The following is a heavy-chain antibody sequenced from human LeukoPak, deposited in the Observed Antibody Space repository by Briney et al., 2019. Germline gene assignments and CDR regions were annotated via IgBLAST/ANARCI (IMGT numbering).Heavy chain of an antibody. Sequence: SETLSLTCTVSGGSISSGDYYWSWIRQPPGKGLEWIGYIYYSGSTYYNPSLKSRVTISVDTSKNQFSLKLSSVTAADTAVYYCARDSWDYIAMDVWGPGTTVIVSS. CDR3: ARDSWDYIAMDV. CDR2: IYYSGST. CDR1: GGSISSGDYY. D-gene: IGHD4/OR15-4a*01. J-gene: IGHJ6*02. V-gene: IGHV4-30-4*01.